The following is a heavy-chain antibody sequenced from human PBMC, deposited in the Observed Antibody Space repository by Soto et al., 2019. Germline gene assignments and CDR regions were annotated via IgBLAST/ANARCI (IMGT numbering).Heavy chain of an antibody. J-gene: IGHJ6*02. Sequence: PSETLSLTCAVSGGSISSGGYSWSWIRQPPGKGLEWIGYIYHSGSTYYNPSLKSRVTISVDRSKNQFSLKLSSVTAADTAVYYCARGSVAGQRVYYYYGMDVRGQRTTVTVSS. D-gene: IGHD6-19*01. CDR1: GGSISSGGYS. CDR2: IYHSGST. CDR3: ARGSVAGQRVYYYYGMDV. V-gene: IGHV4-30-2*01.